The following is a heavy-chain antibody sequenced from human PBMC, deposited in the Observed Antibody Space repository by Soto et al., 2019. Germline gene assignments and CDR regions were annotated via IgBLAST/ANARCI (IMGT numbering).Heavy chain of an antibody. CDR1: GGSSSGYY. Sequence: PSETLSLTCAVYGGSSSGYYWSWIRQPPGKGLEWIGEINHSGSTNYNPSLKSRVTISVDTSKNQFSLKLSSVTAADTAVYYCARGLTSSWYPTYYYYGMDVWGQGTTVTVSS. J-gene: IGHJ6*02. CDR2: INHSGST. D-gene: IGHD6-13*01. V-gene: IGHV4-34*01. CDR3: ARGLTSSWYPTYYYYGMDV.